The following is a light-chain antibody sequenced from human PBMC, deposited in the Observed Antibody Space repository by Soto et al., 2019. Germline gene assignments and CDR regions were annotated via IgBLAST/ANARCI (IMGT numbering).Light chain of an antibody. Sequence: EIVLTQSPSTLSLSPGGRSTLSCRASQSVSSSYLAWYQQKPGQAPRLLIYGASSRATGIPDRFSGSGSGTDFTLTISRLQPEDFAVYYCQQYGSSGTFGQGTRLEIK. CDR3: QQYGSSGT. CDR2: GAS. V-gene: IGKV3-20*01. CDR1: QSVSSSY. J-gene: IGKJ5*01.